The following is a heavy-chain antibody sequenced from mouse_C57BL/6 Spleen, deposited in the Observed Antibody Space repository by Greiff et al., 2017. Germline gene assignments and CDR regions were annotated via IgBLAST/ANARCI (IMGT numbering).Heavy chain of an antibody. CDR3: ARRYDY. J-gene: IGHJ2*01. V-gene: IGHV1-82*01. Sequence: QVQLQQSGPELVKPGASVKISCKASGYPFSSSWMNWVKQRPGKGLEWIGRIYPGDGDTNYNGKFKGKATLTADKSSSTAYMQLSSLTSEDSAVYFCARRYDYWGQGTTLTVSS. CDR1: GYPFSSSW. CDR2: IYPGDGDT. D-gene: IGHD1-1*01.